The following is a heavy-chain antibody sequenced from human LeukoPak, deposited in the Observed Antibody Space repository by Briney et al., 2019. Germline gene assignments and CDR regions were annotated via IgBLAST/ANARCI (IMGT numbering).Heavy chain of an antibody. Sequence: ASVKVSCKASGYTFTSYGISWVRQAPGQGLEWMGWISAYNGNTNYAQKLQGRVTMTTGTSTSTAYMELRSLRSDDTAVYYCARVSRQLERGAFDIWGQGTMVTVSS. J-gene: IGHJ3*02. CDR1: GYTFTSYG. V-gene: IGHV1-18*01. CDR2: ISAYNGNT. CDR3: ARVSRQLERGAFDI. D-gene: IGHD1-1*01.